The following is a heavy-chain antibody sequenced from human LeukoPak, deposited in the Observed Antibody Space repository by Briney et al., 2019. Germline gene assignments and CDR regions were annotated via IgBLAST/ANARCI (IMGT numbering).Heavy chain of an antibody. D-gene: IGHD3-10*01. CDR3: ANIVGGV. Sequence: WGSLRLSCAASEFTFSSYSMNWVRQAPGKGLVWVSRINSDGSSTSYADSVKGRFTISRDNAKNTLYLQMNSLRAEDTAVYYCANIVGGVWGQGTLVTVSS. CDR1: EFTFSSYS. J-gene: IGHJ4*02. CDR2: INSDGSST. V-gene: IGHV3-74*01.